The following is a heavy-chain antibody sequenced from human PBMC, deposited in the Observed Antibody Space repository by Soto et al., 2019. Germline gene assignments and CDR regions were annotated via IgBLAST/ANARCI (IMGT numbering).Heavy chain of an antibody. CDR3: ARDRGYGDRGYFDY. CDR1: GFTFSSYG. J-gene: IGHJ4*02. D-gene: IGHD4-17*01. CDR2: IWYDGSNK. V-gene: IGHV3-33*01. Sequence: SLRLSCAASGFTFSSYGMHWVRQAPGKGLEWVAVIWYDGSNKYYADSVKGRFTISRDNSKNTLYLQMNSLRAEDTAVYYCARDRGYGDRGYFDYWGQGTLVTVSS.